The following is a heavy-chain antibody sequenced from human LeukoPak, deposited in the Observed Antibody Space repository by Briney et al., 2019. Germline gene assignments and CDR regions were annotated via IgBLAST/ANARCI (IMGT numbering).Heavy chain of an antibody. CDR3: ARDLFYDSSGYYFWPT. D-gene: IGHD3-22*01. CDR1: GYTFTSYG. Sequence: GASVKVSCKASGYTFTSYGISWVRQAPGQGLEWMGWISAYNGNTNHAQKLQGRVTMTTDTSTSTAYMELRSLRSDDTAVYYCARDLFYDSSGYYFWPTWGQGTLVTVSS. CDR2: ISAYNGNT. J-gene: IGHJ5*02. V-gene: IGHV1-18*01.